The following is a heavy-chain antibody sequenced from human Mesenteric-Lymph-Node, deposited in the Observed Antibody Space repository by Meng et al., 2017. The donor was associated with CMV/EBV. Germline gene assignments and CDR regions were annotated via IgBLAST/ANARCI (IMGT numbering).Heavy chain of an antibody. CDR1: GGSISSYY. Sequence: SETLSLTCTVSGGSISSYYWSWIRQPPGKGLEWIGYIYYSGSTNYNPSLKSRVTISVDTSKNQFSLKLSSVTAADTAVYYCARDGPYAGDAFDIWGQGTMVTVSS. V-gene: IGHV4-59*01. CDR3: ARDGPYAGDAFDI. D-gene: IGHD3-16*01. J-gene: IGHJ3*02. CDR2: IYYSGST.